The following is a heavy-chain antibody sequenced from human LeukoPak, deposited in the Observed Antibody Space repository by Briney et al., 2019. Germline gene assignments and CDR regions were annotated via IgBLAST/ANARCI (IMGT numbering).Heavy chain of an antibody. D-gene: IGHD5-24*01. CDR2: ISGRGGST. CDR3: AKGGWLQFDYYYYYMDV. CDR1: GFTFSSYA. J-gene: IGHJ6*03. V-gene: IGHV3-23*01. Sequence: GGSLRLSCAASGFTFSSYAMSWVRQAPGKGLEWVSAISGRGGSTYYADSVKGRFTTSRDNSKNTLYLQMNSLRAEDTAVYYCAKGGWLQFDYYYYYMDVWGKGTTVTVSS.